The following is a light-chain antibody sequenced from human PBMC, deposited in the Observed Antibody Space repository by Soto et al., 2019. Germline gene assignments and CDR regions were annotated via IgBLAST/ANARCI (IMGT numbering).Light chain of an antibody. CDR2: LNSDGSH. J-gene: IGLJ2*01. V-gene: IGLV4-69*01. Sequence: QLVLTQSPSASASLGASVKLTCTLSSGHSSYAIEWHQQQPEKGPRYLMKLNSDGSHSKGDGIPDRFSGSSSGAERYLTISSLQSEDEADYYCQTGGTGIVVFGGGTKLTVL. CDR1: SGHSSYA. CDR3: QTGGTGIVV.